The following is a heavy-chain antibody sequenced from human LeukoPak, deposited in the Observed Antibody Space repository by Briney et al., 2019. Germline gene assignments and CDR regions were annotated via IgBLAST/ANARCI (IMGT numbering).Heavy chain of an antibody. D-gene: IGHD3-16*01. CDR1: GGSFSGYY. CDR2: IYYSGST. J-gene: IGHJ5*02. CDR3: ARFTPQGYGWGGYNRFDP. V-gene: IGHV4-59*01. Sequence: SETLSLTCAIYGGSFSGYYWNWIRQPPGKGLEWIGYIYYSGSTNYNPSLKSRFTISVDTSKNQFSLNLTSVTAADTAVYYCARFTPQGYGWGGYNRFDPWGQGTLVTVSS.